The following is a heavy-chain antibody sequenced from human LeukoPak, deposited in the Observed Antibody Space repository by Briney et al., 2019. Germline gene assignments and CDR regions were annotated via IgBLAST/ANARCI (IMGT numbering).Heavy chain of an antibody. CDR1: GFTFSSYS. J-gene: IGHJ4*02. CDR2: IRSSSSYI. CDR3: ARDRGTMVRGVISWNY. V-gene: IGHV3-21*01. D-gene: IGHD3-10*01. Sequence: GGSLRLSCAASGFTFSSYSMNWVRRAPGKGLEWGSSIRSSSSYIYYADSVKGRFTISRDNAKNSLYLQMNSLRAEDTAVYYCARDRGTMVRGVISWNYWGQGTLVTVSS.